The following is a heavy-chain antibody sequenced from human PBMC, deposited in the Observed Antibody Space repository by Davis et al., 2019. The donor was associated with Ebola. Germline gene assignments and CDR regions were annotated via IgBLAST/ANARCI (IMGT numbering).Heavy chain of an antibody. J-gene: IGHJ4*02. Sequence: ASVKVSCKASGYTFTDYYLHWVRQAPGQGLEWMGRIYPFNGATNFADNFQGRVTMTTDMSITTAYMELSSLNSDDTAIYYCARPILPEVTHCGVDYWGQGTLLTVSS. CDR3: ARPILPEVTHCGVDY. CDR1: GYTFTDYY. CDR2: IYPFNGAT. V-gene: IGHV1-2*06. D-gene: IGHD1-14*01.